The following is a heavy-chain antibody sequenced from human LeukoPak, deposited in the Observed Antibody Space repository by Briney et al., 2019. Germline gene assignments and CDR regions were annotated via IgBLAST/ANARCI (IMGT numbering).Heavy chain of an antibody. J-gene: IGHJ6*02. D-gene: IGHD3-9*01. CDR3: AKDRRYFDHSRGMDV. CDR1: GFTFSSYA. V-gene: IGHV3-30*18. Sequence: PGGSLRLSCAASGFTFSSYAMSWVRQAPGKGLEWVAVISYDGSNKYYADSVKGRFTISRDNSKNTLYLQMNSLRAEDTAVYYCAKDRRYFDHSRGMDVWGQGTTVTVSS. CDR2: ISYDGSNK.